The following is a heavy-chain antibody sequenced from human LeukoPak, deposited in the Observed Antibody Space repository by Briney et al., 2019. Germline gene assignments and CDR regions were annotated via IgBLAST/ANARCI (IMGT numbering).Heavy chain of an antibody. J-gene: IGHJ4*01. CDR1: GASIPSTDYY. D-gene: IGHD2-2*01. CDR2: IYYNGNT. V-gene: IGHV4-30-4*01. Sequence: PSETLSLTCTVSGASIPSTDYYWSWIRQPPGKGLEWIEYIYYNGNTYTNPSLKSRLTISVDTSKNQFSLKLSSVTAADTAVYYCARGSSSWYSSRIDYWGQGTLVTVSS. CDR3: ARGSSSWYSSRIDY.